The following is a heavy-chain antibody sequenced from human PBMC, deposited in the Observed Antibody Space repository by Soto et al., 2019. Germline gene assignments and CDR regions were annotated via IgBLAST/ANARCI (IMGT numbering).Heavy chain of an antibody. Sequence: EVQLLESGGDLAQPGGSLRLSCAASGFTFSSYAMTWVRQAPGKGLEWVSTISSSGASTYYADSVEGRFTISRDNSKNTLYLQMNSLRAEDTAVYYCAKEWSDARTREKCGLVNCWGQGTLVTVSS. J-gene: IGHJ4*02. CDR1: GFTFSSYA. D-gene: IGHD2-8*01. CDR3: AKEWSDARTREKCGLVNC. V-gene: IGHV3-23*01. CDR2: ISSSGAST.